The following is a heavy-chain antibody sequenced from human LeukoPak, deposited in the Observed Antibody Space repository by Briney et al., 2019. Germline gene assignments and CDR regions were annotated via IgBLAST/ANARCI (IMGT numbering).Heavy chain of an antibody. D-gene: IGHD6-19*01. J-gene: IGHJ4*02. CDR2: IYGSGST. V-gene: IGHV4-59*08. Sequence: SETLSLTCTVFGHSLSSHYWSCLRQSPGKGLEWFGYIYGSGSTHYDASLRSRVTISEDTSKNQFSLKLASVTAADTAVYYCARNVGWYTYDSWGQGTLVTVSS. CDR3: ARNVGWYTYDS. CDR1: GHSLSSHY.